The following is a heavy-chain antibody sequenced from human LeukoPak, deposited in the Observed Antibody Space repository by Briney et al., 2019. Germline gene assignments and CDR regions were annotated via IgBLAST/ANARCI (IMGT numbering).Heavy chain of an antibody. D-gene: IGHD3-3*01. CDR1: GGSISSGSYY. Sequence: PSETLSLTCTVSGGSISSGSYYWNWIRQPAGKGLEWIGQIYTTGITNYKPSLKSRVTISLDTSENQFSLKLSSVTAADTAVYYCARNALDDAFDIWGQGTMVTVSS. CDR2: IYTTGIT. V-gene: IGHV4-61*09. CDR3: ARNALDDAFDI. J-gene: IGHJ3*02.